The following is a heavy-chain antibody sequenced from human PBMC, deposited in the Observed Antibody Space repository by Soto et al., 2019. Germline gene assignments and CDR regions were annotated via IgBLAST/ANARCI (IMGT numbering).Heavy chain of an antibody. Sequence: EEQLVESGGGLVQPGGSLRLSCAASGFTFSNHVMNWVRQAPGRGLEWVSAINRDYNTYYADSVRGRFTISRDNAKDSLSLPMNSLRADDTAVYYCVTGAYYVGQGTLVTVSS. J-gene: IGHJ4*02. D-gene: IGHD4-17*01. V-gene: IGHV3-48*01. CDR1: GFTFSNHV. CDR3: VTGAYY. CDR2: INRDYNT.